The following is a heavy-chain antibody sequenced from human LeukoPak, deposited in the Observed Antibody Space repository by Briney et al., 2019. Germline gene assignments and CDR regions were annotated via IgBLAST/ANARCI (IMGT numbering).Heavy chain of an antibody. D-gene: IGHD3-16*01. J-gene: IGHJ4*02. CDR2: ISSSSSYI. V-gene: IGHV3-21*01. CDR3: ARGFKLMWTPPDY. CDR1: GFTFSGYT. Sequence: GGSLRLSCAASGFTFSGYTMNWVRQAPGKGLEWVSSISSSSSYIYYADSVKGRFTISRDNAKNSLYLQMNSLRAEDTAVYYCARGFKLMWTPPDYGGEGTLVTVSS.